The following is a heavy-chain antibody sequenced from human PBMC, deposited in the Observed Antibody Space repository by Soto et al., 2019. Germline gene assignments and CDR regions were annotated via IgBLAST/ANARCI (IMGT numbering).Heavy chain of an antibody. CDR3: ARDPLG. V-gene: IGHV1-69*08. CDR2: IIPILGIA. CDR1: GGTFSSYT. J-gene: IGHJ3*01. Sequence: QVQLVQSGAEVKKPGSSVKVSCKASGGTFSSYTISWVRQAPGQGLEWMGRIIPILGIANYAQKFQGRVTIPADKSTSTAYMELSSLISEYTAVYYCARDPLGWGQGTMGTVSS. D-gene: IGHD3-16*01.